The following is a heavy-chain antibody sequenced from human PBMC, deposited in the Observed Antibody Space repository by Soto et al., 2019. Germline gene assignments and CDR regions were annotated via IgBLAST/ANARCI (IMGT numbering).Heavy chain of an antibody. CDR3: ARAESSYYDSSGYYFPLYFQH. Sequence: GASVKVSCKASGYTFTGYYMHWVRQAPGQGLEWMGWINPNSGGTNYAQKFQGWVTMTRDTSISTAYMELSRLRSDDTAVYYCARAESSYYDSSGYYFPLYFQHWGQGTLVTVSS. J-gene: IGHJ1*01. V-gene: IGHV1-2*04. CDR1: GYTFTGYY. CDR2: INPNSGGT. D-gene: IGHD3-22*01.